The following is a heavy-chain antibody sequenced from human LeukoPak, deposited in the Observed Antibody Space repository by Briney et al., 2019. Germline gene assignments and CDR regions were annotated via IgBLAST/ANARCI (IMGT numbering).Heavy chain of an antibody. D-gene: IGHD2-2*02. Sequence: GRSLRLSCAASGFVFSDYGMHWVRQAPGKGLEWVAGTWYDDSNKYYGDSVKGRFTISRDNSKDTLYLQMNSLRAEDTAVYYCARDAGHRDLIPSDFFDYWGQGTPVTVSS. V-gene: IGHV3-33*01. J-gene: IGHJ4*02. CDR3: ARDAGHRDLIPSDFFDY. CDR2: TWYDDSNK. CDR1: GFVFSDYG.